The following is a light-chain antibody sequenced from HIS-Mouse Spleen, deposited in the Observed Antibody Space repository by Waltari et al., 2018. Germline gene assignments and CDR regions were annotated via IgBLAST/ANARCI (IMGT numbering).Light chain of an antibody. CDR2: EGS. CDR1: SSDVGSYNL. V-gene: IGLV2-23*01. Sequence: QSALTQPASVSGSPGQSITISCTGTSSDVGSYNLVSWYQQHPGKAPNLMLYEGSKRASGVSNRCPGSKSGNTACLTISGLQAEDEADYYCCSYAGSSTYVVFGGGTKLTVL. J-gene: IGLJ2*01. CDR3: CSYAGSSTYVV.